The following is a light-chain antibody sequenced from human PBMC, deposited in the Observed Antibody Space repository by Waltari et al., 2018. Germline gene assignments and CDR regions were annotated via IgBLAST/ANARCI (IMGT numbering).Light chain of an antibody. J-gene: IGLJ2*01. CDR3: CSYAGSYTLV. Sequence: QSALTQPRSVSGSPGQSVTISCTGTSSDVGGYNYVSWYQQHPGKAPKLMLYDVRKRPSGVPDRFSGSKSGNTASLTISGLQAEDEADYYCCSYAGSYTLVFGGGTKLTVL. V-gene: IGLV2-11*01. CDR1: SSDVGGYNY. CDR2: DVR.